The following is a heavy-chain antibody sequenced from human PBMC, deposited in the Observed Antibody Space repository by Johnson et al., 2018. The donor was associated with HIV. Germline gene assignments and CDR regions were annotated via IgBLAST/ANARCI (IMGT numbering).Heavy chain of an antibody. CDR3: ARDREYGLAWGWTLDI. Sequence: EVQLVESGGGVVQPGRSLRLSCAASGFTFSNFDIHWVRQAPGKGLEWVSRVNGDGSATTYADSVKGRFTISRDSAKNTLYLQMNSLRTEDTAVYYCARDREYGLAWGWTLDIWGQGTMVTVSS. V-gene: IGHV3-74*01. CDR2: VNGDGSAT. D-gene: IGHD2/OR15-2a*01. CDR1: GFTFSNFD. J-gene: IGHJ3*02.